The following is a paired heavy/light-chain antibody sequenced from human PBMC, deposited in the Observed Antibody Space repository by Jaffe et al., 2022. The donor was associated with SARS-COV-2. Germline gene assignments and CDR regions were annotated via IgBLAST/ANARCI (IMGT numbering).Heavy chain of an antibody. J-gene: IGHJ5*02. D-gene: IGHD3-10*01. CDR2: INTNTGNP. CDR3: ARGVPMVRGVIGRVIWFDP. CDR1: GYTFTSYA. Sequence: QVQLVQSGSELKKPGASVKVSCKASGYTFTSYAMNWVRQAPGQGLEWMGWINTNTGNPTYAQGFTGRFVFSLDTSVSTAYLQISSLKAEDTAVYYCARGVPMVRGVIGRVIWFDPWGQGTLVTVSS. V-gene: IGHV7-4-1*02.
Light chain of an antibody. J-gene: IGLJ3*02. CDR1: SSNIGSNY. Sequence: QSVLTQPPSASGTPGQRVTISCSGSSSNIGSNYVYWYQQLPGTAPKLLIYSNNQRPSGVPDRFSGSKSGTSASLAISGLRSEDEADYYCAAWDDSLSGPVFGGGTKLTVL. CDR2: SNN. CDR3: AAWDDSLSGPV. V-gene: IGLV1-47*02.